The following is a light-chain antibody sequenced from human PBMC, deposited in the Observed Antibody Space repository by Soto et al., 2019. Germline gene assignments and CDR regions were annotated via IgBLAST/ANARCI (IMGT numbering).Light chain of an antibody. J-gene: IGKJ1*01. V-gene: IGKV3-20*01. Sequence: EIVLTQSPGTLSLSPGERATLSCRASQSVSSSYLAWYQQKPGQAPRLLVYGASSRATGIPDRFSGSGSGTDFTLTITTLEPEDFAVYYCQQYGSSPRTFGLGTKVDI. CDR3: QQYGSSPRT. CDR2: GAS. CDR1: QSVSSSY.